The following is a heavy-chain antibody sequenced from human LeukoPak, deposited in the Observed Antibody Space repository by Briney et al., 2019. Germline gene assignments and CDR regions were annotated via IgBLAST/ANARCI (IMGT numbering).Heavy chain of an antibody. Sequence: GGSLRLSCAASGFTFSSYSMNWVRQAPGKGLEWVSYISSSSSTIYYADSVKSRFTISRDNAKNSLYLQMNSLRAEDTAVYYCARGESATVTTRYWFDPWGQGTLVTVSS. CDR2: ISSSSSTI. V-gene: IGHV3-48*04. J-gene: IGHJ5*02. D-gene: IGHD4-17*01. CDR3: ARGESATVTTRYWFDP. CDR1: GFTFSSYS.